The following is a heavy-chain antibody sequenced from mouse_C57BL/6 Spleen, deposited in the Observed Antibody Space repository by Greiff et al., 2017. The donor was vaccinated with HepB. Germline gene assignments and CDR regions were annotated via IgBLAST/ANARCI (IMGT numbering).Heavy chain of an antibody. CDR3: ARPYDGYYAWFAY. J-gene: IGHJ3*01. CDR2: IDPSDSET. D-gene: IGHD2-3*01. Sequence: VQLQQPGAELVRPGSSVKLSCKASGYTFTSYWMHWVKQRPIQGLEWIGNIDPSDSETHYNQKFKDKATLTVDKSSSTAYMQLSSLTSEDSAVYYCARPYDGYYAWFAYWGQGTLVTVSA. V-gene: IGHV1-52*01. CDR1: GYTFTSYW.